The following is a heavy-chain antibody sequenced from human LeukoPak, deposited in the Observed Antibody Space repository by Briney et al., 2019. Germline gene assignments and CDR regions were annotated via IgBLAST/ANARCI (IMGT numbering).Heavy chain of an antibody. CDR2: INHSGST. V-gene: IGHV4-34*01. CDR3: ASFARRIAVAGTNNWFDP. Sequence: PSETLSLTCAVYGGSFSGYYWSWIRQPPGKGLEWIGEINHSGSTNYNPSLKSRVTISVDTSKNQFSLKLSSVTAADTAVYYCASFARRIAVAGTNNWFDPWGQGTLVTVSS. D-gene: IGHD6-19*01. CDR1: GGSFSGYY. J-gene: IGHJ5*02.